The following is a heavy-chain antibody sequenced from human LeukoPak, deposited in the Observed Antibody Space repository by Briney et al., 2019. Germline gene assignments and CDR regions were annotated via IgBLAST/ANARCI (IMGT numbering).Heavy chain of an antibody. CDR2: IYHSGST. D-gene: IGHD3-10*01. Sequence: PSGTLSLTCAVCGGSISSTNWWSSVRQPPGKGLEWIGEIYHSGSTNYNPSLKSRVTISVDMAKNQFSLKMSSVTAADTAVYYCARAPAGRPSDNWGQGTLVTVSS. J-gene: IGHJ4*02. V-gene: IGHV4-4*02. CDR3: ARAPAGRPSDN. CDR1: GGSISSTNW.